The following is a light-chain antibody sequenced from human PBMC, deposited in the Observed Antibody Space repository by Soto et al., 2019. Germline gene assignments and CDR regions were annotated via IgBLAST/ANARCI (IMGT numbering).Light chain of an antibody. CDR1: QGISNY. J-gene: IGKJ4*01. CDR3: QKYNHAPT. V-gene: IGKV1-27*01. Sequence: DSQMTPSPSSLSASVGDRVTITCRASQGISNYLAWYQQKPGQVPELLIYAASTLQSGVPSRFSGSGSGTDFTLTISSPQHGAVATYYCQKYNHAPTFGGGTKVEIK. CDR2: AAS.